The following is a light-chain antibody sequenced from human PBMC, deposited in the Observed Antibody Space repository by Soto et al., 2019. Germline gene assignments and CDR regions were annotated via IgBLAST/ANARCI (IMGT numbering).Light chain of an antibody. CDR1: QRVSSY. Sequence: EIVLTQSPATLSLYPGERATLSCRARQRVSSYLPWYQQKAGQAPRLLIYDASNRATGIPARFSGSGSGTDFTLTISSLEPEDFAVYYCQKRSNWNLTFGGGTKMEIK. J-gene: IGKJ4*01. V-gene: IGKV3-11*01. CDR2: DAS. CDR3: QKRSNWNLT.